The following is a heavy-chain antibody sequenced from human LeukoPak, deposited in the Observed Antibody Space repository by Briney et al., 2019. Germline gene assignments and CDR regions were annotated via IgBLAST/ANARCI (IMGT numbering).Heavy chain of an antibody. Sequence: PGGSLRLSCAASGFTFSSYAMHWVRQAPGKGLEWVAVISYDGSNKYYADSVKGRFTISRDNSKNTLYLQMNSLRAEDTAVYYCARKRCGSGGSCYWYYYYGMDVWGQETTVTVSS. CDR3: ARKRCGSGGSCYWYYYYGMDV. D-gene: IGHD2-15*01. CDR1: GFTFSSYA. V-gene: IGHV3-30-3*01. CDR2: ISYDGSNK. J-gene: IGHJ6*02.